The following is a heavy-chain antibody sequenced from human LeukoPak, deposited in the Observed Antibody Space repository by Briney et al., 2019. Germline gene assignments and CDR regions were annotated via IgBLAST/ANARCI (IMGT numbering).Heavy chain of an antibody. D-gene: IGHD3-10*01. J-gene: IGHJ3*02. CDR3: ARDSWFGELLSVDDAFDI. Sequence: SETLSLTCTVSGGSISSGGYYWSWIRQHPGKGLEWIGYIYYSGSTYYNPSLKSRVTISVDTSKNQFSLKLSSVTAADTAVYYCARDSWFGELLSVDDAFDIRGQGTMVTVSS. CDR2: IYYSGST. CDR1: GGSISSGGYY. V-gene: IGHV4-31*03.